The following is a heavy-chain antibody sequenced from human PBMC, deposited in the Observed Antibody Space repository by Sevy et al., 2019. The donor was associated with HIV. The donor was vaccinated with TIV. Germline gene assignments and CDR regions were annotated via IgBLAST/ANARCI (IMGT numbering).Heavy chain of an antibody. J-gene: IGHJ6*02. D-gene: IGHD3-22*01. CDR3: ARVNYDSSGYYPTDYGMDV. V-gene: IGHV4-59*01. Sequence: SETLSLTCIVSGGSISDYYWSWIRQPPGKGPEWIGYIYYSGSTKYNPSLKSRVTISVDTSKNQFSRKLSSVTAADTAVYYCARVNYDSSGYYPTDYGMDVWGQGTTVTVSS. CDR1: GGSISDYY. CDR2: IYYSGST.